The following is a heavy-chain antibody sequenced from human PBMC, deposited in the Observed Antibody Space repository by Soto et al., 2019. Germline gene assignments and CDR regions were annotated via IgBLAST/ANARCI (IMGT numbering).Heavy chain of an antibody. J-gene: IGHJ6*03. Sequence: SVKVSCKASGGTFSSYTISWVRQAPGQGLEWMGRIIPILGIANYAQKFQGRVTITADKSTSTAYMELSSLGSEDTAVYYCAREDQPKYQLQDYYYYMDVWGKGTTVTVSS. D-gene: IGHD2-2*01. CDR2: IIPILGIA. CDR1: GGTFSSYT. CDR3: AREDQPKYQLQDYYYYMDV. V-gene: IGHV1-69*04.